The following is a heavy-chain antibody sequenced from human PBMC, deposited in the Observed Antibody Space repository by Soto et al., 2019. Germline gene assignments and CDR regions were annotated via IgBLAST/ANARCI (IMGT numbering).Heavy chain of an antibody. CDR2: IWYDGSNK. J-gene: IGHJ4*02. Sequence: QVQLVESGGGVVQPGRSPRLSCAASGFTFSSYGMHWVRQAPGKGLEWVAVIWYDGSNKYYADSVKGRFTISRDNSKNTLYLQMNSLRAEDTAVYYCARDRCSSTSCYVVSRGFSSGWYVFDYWGQGTLVTVSS. CDR1: GFTFSSYG. V-gene: IGHV3-33*01. CDR3: ARDRCSSTSCYVVSRGFSSGWYVFDY. D-gene: IGHD2-2*01.